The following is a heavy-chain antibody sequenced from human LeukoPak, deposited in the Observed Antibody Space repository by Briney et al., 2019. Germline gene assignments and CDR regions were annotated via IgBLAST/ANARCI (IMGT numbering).Heavy chain of an antibody. D-gene: IGHD1-26*01. Sequence: GGSLRLTCVAAGLSFSNYDMYWVRQAPGKGLEWVSAISGSGGKTYYADSVKGRFTISRDSSKNTLYLQMNSLRAEDTAVYYCAKGRQWELPLDYWGQGTLVTVSS. CDR3: AKGRQWELPLDY. J-gene: IGHJ4*02. CDR1: GLSFSNYD. V-gene: IGHV3-23*01. CDR2: ISGSGGKT.